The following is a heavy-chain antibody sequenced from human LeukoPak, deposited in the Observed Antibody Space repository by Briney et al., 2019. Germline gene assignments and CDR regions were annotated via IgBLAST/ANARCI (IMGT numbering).Heavy chain of an antibody. CDR2: ISAYNGNT. Sequence: ASVKVSCKASGYTFTSYGISGVRQAPGQGLEWMGWISAYNGNTNYAQKLQGRVTMTTDTSTSTAYMELRSLRSDDTAVYYCARDLCQGTCGYCTNGVCYTDVGGDYWGQGILVTVSS. V-gene: IGHV1-18*01. D-gene: IGHD2-8*01. J-gene: IGHJ4*02. CDR1: GYTFTSYG. CDR3: ARDLCQGTCGYCTNGVCYTDVGGDY.